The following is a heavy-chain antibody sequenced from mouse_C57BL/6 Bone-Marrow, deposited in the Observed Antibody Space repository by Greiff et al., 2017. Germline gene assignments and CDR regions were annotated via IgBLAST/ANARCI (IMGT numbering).Heavy chain of an antibody. CDR1: GFNIKDDY. CDR2: IDPENGDT. D-gene: IGHD1-1*01. Sequence: EVQLQQSGAELVRPGASVKLSCTASGFNIKDDYMHWVKQRPETGLEWIGWIDPENGDTEYDSKFQGKATITADTATNTAYLQLSSLTSEDTAVYYCTTLLHGSSSEGFAYWGQGTLVTVSA. J-gene: IGHJ3*01. V-gene: IGHV14-4*01. CDR3: TTLLHGSSSEGFAY.